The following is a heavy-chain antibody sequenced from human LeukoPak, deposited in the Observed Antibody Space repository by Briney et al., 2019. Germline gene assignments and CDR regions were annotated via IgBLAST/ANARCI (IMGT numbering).Heavy chain of an antibody. CDR2: IYHSGST. D-gene: IGHD5-12*01. J-gene: IGHJ4*02. V-gene: IGHV4-30-2*01. CDR1: GGSISSGGYS. Sequence: SETLSLTCAVSGGSISSGGYSWSWLRQPPGKGLEWIGYIYHSGSTNYNPSLKSRVTISVDTSKNQFSLKLSSVTAADTAVYYCALDMPRVDIVAWGQGTLVTVSS. CDR3: ALDMPRVDIVA.